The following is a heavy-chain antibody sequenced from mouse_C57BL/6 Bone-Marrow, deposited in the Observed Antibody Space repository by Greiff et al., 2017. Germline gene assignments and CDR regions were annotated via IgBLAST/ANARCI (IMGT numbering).Heavy chain of an antibody. CDR2: IDPSTGGT. J-gene: IGHJ1*03. CDR1: GYTFTSYW. CDR3: VEECYFYWYIDV. D-gene: IGHD2-12*01. Sequence: VQLQQPGAELVKPGASVKLSCKASGYTFTSYWMHWVKQRPGRGLEWIGRIDPSTGGTSYNQKFKGKATLTVDKSSSTAYMELRSLTSEDSAVYYCVEECYFYWYIDVWGTETTVTVSS. V-gene: IGHV1-62-3*01.